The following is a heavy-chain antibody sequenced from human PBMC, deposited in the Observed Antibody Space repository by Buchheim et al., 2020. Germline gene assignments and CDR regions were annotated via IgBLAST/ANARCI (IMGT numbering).Heavy chain of an antibody. J-gene: IGHJ4*02. CDR2: TNPDGSAK. D-gene: IGHD3-10*01. CDR1: GFSFSSSW. CDR3: TSVSLRVPGDY. V-gene: IGHV3-7*01. Sequence: EVQLVESGGGVVQPGGSLRLSCAASGFSFSSSWMNWLRQAPGKGLEWVANTNPDGSAKFYVDSVKGRFTISRDNAKHSLSLQMNGLRADDTALYYCTSVSLRVPGDYWGQGIL.